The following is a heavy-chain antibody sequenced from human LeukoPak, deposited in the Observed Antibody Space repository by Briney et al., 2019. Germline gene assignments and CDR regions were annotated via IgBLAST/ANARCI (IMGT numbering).Heavy chain of an antibody. Sequence: GGSLRLSCAASGFTFSSYAMHWVRQAPGKGLVYVSAISSNGGSTYYANSVKGRFTISRDNSKNTLYLQMNSLRAEDTAVYYCVGQLFDPLLFDYWGQGTLVTVSS. CDR2: ISSNGGST. D-gene: IGHD6-6*01. CDR1: GFTFSSYA. CDR3: VGQLFDPLLFDY. J-gene: IGHJ4*02. V-gene: IGHV3-64*01.